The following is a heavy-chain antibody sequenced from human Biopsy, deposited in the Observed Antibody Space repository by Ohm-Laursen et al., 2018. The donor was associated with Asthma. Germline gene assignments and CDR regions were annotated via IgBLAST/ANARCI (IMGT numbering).Heavy chain of an antibody. Sequence: TLSLTCTVSYGSITSGGYYWTWIRQRPGKGLEWIGFIYYSGSTYYNPSLKSRVSISIDTSKNQFSLKLSSVTAADTAVYYCARVQDYYDSRGYYRSFDYWGQGTLVTVSS. D-gene: IGHD3-22*01. CDR2: IYYSGST. V-gene: IGHV4-31*03. CDR3: ARVQDYYDSRGYYRSFDY. J-gene: IGHJ4*02. CDR1: YGSITSGGYY.